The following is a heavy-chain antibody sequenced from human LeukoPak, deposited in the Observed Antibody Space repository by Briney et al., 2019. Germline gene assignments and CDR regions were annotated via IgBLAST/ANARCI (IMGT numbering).Heavy chain of an antibody. Sequence: GGSLRLSCAASGFTFSSYNMNWVRQAPGKGFEWMGRFDPEKGETIYAQKFQGRVTMTEDTSTDTAYMELSSLRSEDTAVYYCATEGYYDSSGYYNDYWGQGTLVTVSS. V-gene: IGHV1-24*01. CDR3: ATEGYYDSSGYYNDY. J-gene: IGHJ4*02. D-gene: IGHD3-22*01. CDR2: FDPEKGET. CDR1: GFTFSSYN.